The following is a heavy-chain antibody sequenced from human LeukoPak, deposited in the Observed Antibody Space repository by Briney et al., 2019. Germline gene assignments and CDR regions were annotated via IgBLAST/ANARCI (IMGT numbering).Heavy chain of an antibody. CDR2: IYYSGST. V-gene: IGHV4-39*01. CDR3: AKSRPGGSYRRNWLDP. J-gene: IGHJ5*02. Sequence: SETLSLTCTVSGGSISSSSYYWGWIRQPPGKGLEWIGSIYYSGSTYYNPSLKSRVTISVDTSKNQFSLKLTSVTAADTALYYCAKSRPGGSYRRNWLDPWGQGTLVTVSS. CDR1: GGSISSSSYY. D-gene: IGHD1-26*01.